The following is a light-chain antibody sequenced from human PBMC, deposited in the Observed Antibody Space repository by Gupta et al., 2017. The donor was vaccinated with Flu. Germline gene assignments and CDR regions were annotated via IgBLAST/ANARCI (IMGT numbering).Light chain of an antibody. V-gene: IGKV4-1*01. CDR1: QSVLYSSNNKNY. J-gene: IGKJ1*01. CDR3: QQYYSTPPT. CDR2: WAS. Sequence: SLGERATINCKSSQSVLYSSNNKNYLAWYQQKPGQPPKLLIYWASTRESGVPDRFSGSGSGTDFTLTISSLRAEDVAVYYCQQYYSTPPTFGQGTKVEIK.